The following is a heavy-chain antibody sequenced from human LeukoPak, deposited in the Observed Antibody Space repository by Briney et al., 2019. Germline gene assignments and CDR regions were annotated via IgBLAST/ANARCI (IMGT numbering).Heavy chain of an antibody. CDR3: ARAYYYGSGSYQF. CDR1: GYTFTGYY. CDR2: INPNSGGT. J-gene: IGHJ4*02. Sequence: ASVKVSCKASGYTFTGYYMHWVRQAPGQGLEWMGWINPNSGGTNYAQKFQGRVTMTRDTSISTAYMELSRLRSDDTAVYYCARAYYYGSGSYQFWGQGTLVTVSS. D-gene: IGHD3-10*01. V-gene: IGHV1-2*02.